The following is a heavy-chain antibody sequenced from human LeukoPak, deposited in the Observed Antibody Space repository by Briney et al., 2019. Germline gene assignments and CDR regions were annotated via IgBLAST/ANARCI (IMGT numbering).Heavy chain of an antibody. CDR3: ARTSSSWYYYYMDV. Sequence: SETLSLTCTVSGGSISSYYWSWIRQPAGKGLDWIGRIYTSGSTNYNPSLKSRVTMSVDTSKNQFSLKLSSVTAADTAVYYCARTSSSWYYYYMDVWGKGTTVTVSS. J-gene: IGHJ6*03. CDR2: IYTSGST. D-gene: IGHD6-13*01. V-gene: IGHV4-4*07. CDR1: GGSISSYY.